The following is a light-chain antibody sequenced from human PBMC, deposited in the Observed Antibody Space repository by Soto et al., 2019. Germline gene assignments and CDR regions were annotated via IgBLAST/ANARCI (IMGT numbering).Light chain of an antibody. CDR2: DVS. V-gene: IGKV3D-15*01. CDR3: QQYHDWPLT. J-gene: IGKJ4*01. Sequence: EIVMTQSPATLSVSPGERATLSCSASQSVSSNFAWYQQRPAQAPRLLIYDVSTRATCVPTRFSGSGSGTEFTLTISSLQSEDFAVYYCQQYHDWPLTFGGGTRVEIK. CDR1: QSVSSN.